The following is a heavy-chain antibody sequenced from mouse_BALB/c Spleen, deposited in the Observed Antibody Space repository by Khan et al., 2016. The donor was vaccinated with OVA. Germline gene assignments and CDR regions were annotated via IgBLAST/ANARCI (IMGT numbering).Heavy chain of an antibody. V-gene: IGHV5-6*01. CDR1: GFTFSTYG. Sequence: EVELVESGGDLVKPGGSLKLSCAASGFTFSTYGMSWVRQTLDKRLEWVATVSTGGGYTYYPDSVKGRFTISRDNAKNTLYLQMSGLKSEDTAMFYCTKLAYYDESEGFAYWGQGTLVTVSA. J-gene: IGHJ3*01. CDR2: VSTGGGYT. D-gene: IGHD1-1*01. CDR3: TKLAYYDESEGFAY.